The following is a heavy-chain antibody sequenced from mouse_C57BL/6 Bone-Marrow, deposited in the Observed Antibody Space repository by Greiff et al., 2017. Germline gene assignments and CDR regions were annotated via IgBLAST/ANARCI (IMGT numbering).Heavy chain of an antibody. V-gene: IGHV10-3*01. Sequence: EVKLVESGGGLVQPKGSLKLSCAASGFTFNTYAMHWVRQAPGKGLEWVARIRSKSSNYATYYADSVKDRFTISRDDSQSMLYLQMNNLKTEDTAMYYCVITTVVARAYYYAMDYWGQGTSVTVSS. D-gene: IGHD1-1*01. CDR2: IRSKSSNYAT. CDR1: GFTFNTYA. J-gene: IGHJ4*01. CDR3: VITTVVARAYYYAMDY.